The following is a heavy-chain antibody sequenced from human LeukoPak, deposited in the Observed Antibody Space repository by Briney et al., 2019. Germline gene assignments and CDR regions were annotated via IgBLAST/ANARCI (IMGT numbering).Heavy chain of an antibody. V-gene: IGHV3-7*01. J-gene: IGHJ4*02. CDR3: ARWEGVTDC. CDR2: IKQDGSEK. D-gene: IGHD1-26*01. CDR1: GFSLSTCW. Sequence: GGSLRLSCTASGFSLSTCWMSWVRQTPGKGLEWVANIKQDGSEKYYVDSVEGRFTISRDNDKNTLYLQMNGLRVEDTAVYYCARWEGVTDCWGQGTLVTVSS.